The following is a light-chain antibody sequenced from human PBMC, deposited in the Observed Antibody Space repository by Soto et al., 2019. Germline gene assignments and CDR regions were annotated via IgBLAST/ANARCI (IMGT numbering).Light chain of an antibody. J-gene: IGLJ2*01. CDR2: GNG. V-gene: IGLV1-40*01. Sequence: QSVLTQPPSVSGAPGQRVTISCTGSSSNIGAGYDVHWYQQLPGTAPKLLIYGNGNRPSGVPDRFSGSKSGTSASLAITGLQAEDEADYYCSLYTSTSYVVFGGGTKLTVL. CDR1: SSNIGAGYD. CDR3: SLYTSTSYVV.